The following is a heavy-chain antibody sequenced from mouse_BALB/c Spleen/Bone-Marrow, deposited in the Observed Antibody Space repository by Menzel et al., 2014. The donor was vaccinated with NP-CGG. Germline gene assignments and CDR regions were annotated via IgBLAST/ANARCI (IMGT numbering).Heavy chain of an antibody. V-gene: IGHV4-1*02. Sequence: EVQVVESGGGLVQPGGSLKLSCAASGFDFSRYWMSWVRQVPGKGLEWIGEINPESNTINYTPSLKDKFIISRDNAKNTLYLQMSKVRSEDTALYCCARLGYYGWFAYWGQGTLVTVSA. CDR3: ARLGYYGWFAY. CDR1: GFDFSRYW. J-gene: IGHJ3*01. D-gene: IGHD2-3*01. CDR2: INPESNTI.